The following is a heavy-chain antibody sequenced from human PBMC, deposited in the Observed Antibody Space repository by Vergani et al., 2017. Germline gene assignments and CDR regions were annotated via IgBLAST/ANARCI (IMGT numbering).Heavy chain of an antibody. CDR2: IKSKTDGGTT. V-gene: IGHV3-15*01. Sequence: EVQLVESGGGLVKPGGSLRLSCAASGFTFSNSWMSWVRQAPGKGLEWVGRIKSKTDGGTTDYAAPVKGRFTISRDDSKNTLYLQMNSLKTEDTAVYYCTTEYETNYYYGMDVWGQGTTVTVSS. CDR3: TTEYETNYYYGMDV. D-gene: IGHD3-16*01. CDR1: GFTFSNSW. J-gene: IGHJ6*02.